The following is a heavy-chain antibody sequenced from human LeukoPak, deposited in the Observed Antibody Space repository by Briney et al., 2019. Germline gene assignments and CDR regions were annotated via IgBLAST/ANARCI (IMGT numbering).Heavy chain of an antibody. CDR1: GFTFSSNA. D-gene: IGHD3-3*01. Sequence: GGSLRLSCAASGFTFSSNAMSWVRQAPGKGLEWVSGIGGDSRTHYADSVEGRFTISRDTSKNMLYLQMNNLRAEDTAVYYCAKDPFPVFGVVSYFDYWGQGTLVTVSS. CDR3: AKDPFPVFGVVSYFDY. J-gene: IGHJ4*02. CDR2: IGGDSRT. V-gene: IGHV3-23*01.